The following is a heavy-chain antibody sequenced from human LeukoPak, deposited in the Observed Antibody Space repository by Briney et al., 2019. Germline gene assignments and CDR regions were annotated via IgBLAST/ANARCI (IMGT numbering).Heavy chain of an antibody. V-gene: IGHV3-23*01. D-gene: IGHD1-26*01. J-gene: IGHJ6*03. Sequence: GGSLRLSCAASGFTFSSYAMSWVRQAPGKGLERVSAISGSGGSTYYADSVKGRFTISRDNSENTLYLQMNSLRGEDTAVYYCARDGYSGSYYRLYYFFMDVWGKGTTVTVSS. CDR1: GFTFSSYA. CDR2: ISGSGGST. CDR3: ARDGYSGSYYRLYYFFMDV.